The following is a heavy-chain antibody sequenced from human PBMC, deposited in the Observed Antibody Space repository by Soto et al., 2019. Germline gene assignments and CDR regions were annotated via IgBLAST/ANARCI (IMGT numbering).Heavy chain of an antibody. V-gene: IGHV3-33*01. CDR2: IWYDGSNK. CDR1: GFTFSSYG. Sequence: GGSLRLSCAASGFTFSSYGMHWVRQAPGKGLEWVAVIWYDGSNKYYADSVKGRFTISRDNSKNTLYLQMNSLRAEDTAVYYCARDRRFFSSSSGDYYYYYMDVWGKGTTVTVSS. CDR3: ARDRRFFSSSSGDYYYYYMDV. J-gene: IGHJ6*03. D-gene: IGHD6-6*01.